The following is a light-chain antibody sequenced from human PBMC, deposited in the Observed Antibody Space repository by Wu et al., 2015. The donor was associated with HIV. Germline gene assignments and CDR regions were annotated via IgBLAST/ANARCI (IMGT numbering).Light chain of an antibody. CDR3: QQYGSSSFT. Sequence: EIVLTQSPGTLSLSPGERATLSCRASQSVSSSYLAWYQQKPGQAPRLLIHVASNRATGIPDKFSGSGSGTNFTLTINKLEPEDFAVYYCQQYGSSSFTFGGGTKVEIK. V-gene: IGKV3-20*01. CDR1: QSVSSSY. J-gene: IGKJ4*01. CDR2: VAS.